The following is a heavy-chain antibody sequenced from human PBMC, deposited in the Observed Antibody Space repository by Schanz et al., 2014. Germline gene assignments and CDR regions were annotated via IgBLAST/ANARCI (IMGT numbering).Heavy chain of an antibody. D-gene: IGHD4-4*01. J-gene: IGHJ3*02. CDR3: AKDRWRATVMVDAFDI. CDR2: VCYDGSKK. Sequence: LVESGGGVVQPGRSLRLSCAASGFTFSSYGMHWVRQVPGKGLEWVAVVCYDGSKKYYADSVKGRFTTSRDNSKNTMYLQMNSLRAEDTAVYFCAKDRWRATVMVDAFDIWGQGTKVTVSS. V-gene: IGHV3-33*06. CDR1: GFTFSSYG.